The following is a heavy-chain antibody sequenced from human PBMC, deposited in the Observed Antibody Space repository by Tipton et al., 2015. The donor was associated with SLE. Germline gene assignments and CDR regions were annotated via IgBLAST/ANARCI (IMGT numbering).Heavy chain of an antibody. D-gene: IGHD3-3*01. Sequence: QLVQSGAEVKKPGSSVKVSCKASGDTFSNYAFTWVRQAPGQGLEWVGGIIPFFGTANSAQKFQGRVTITADESTSTAYMELSSLRSEDTAVYYCARLLVYDFWSGYPQYYYYYMDVWGKGTTVTVSS. CDR1: GDTFSNYA. CDR2: IIPFFGTA. V-gene: IGHV1-69*01. CDR3: ARLLVYDFWSGYPQYYYYYMDV. J-gene: IGHJ6*03.